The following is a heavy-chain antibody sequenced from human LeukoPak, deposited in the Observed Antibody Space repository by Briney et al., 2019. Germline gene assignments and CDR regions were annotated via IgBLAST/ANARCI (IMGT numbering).Heavy chain of an antibody. CDR1: GFTFSSYA. Sequence: GGSLRLSCAASGFTFSSYAMSWVRQAPGKGLEWVAAMSYDGNNRNYAESVKGRFTISKDKARNTVFLQMTSLTAEDTSVYFCARPGLVVLPDGLMTPHDYYYMDVWGKGTTVIVSS. D-gene: IGHD2-8*02. CDR2: MSYDGNNR. V-gene: IGHV3-30*03. J-gene: IGHJ6*03. CDR3: ARPGLVVLPDGLMTPHDYYYMDV.